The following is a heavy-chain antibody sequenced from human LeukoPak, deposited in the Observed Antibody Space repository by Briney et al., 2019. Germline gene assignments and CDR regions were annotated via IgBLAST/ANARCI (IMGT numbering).Heavy chain of an antibody. CDR3: AKDGTIFGVVIIAGGNYYMDV. J-gene: IGHJ6*03. V-gene: IGHV3-30*02. CDR1: GFTFSSYG. CDR2: IRYDGSNK. Sequence: GGSLRLSCAASGFTFSSYGMHWVRQAPGKGLEWVAFIRYDGSNKYYADSVNGRFTISRDNSKNTLYLQMNSLRAEDTAVYYCAKDGTIFGVVIIAGGNYYMDVWGKGPRSPSP. D-gene: IGHD3-3*01.